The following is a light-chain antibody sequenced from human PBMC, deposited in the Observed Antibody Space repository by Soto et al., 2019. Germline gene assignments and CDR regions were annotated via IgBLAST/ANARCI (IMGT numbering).Light chain of an antibody. V-gene: IGKV3-20*01. CDR3: QQYDSSPYT. CDR2: GAS. CDR1: QSVSSSY. Sequence: EIVLTQSPGTLSLSPGERVTLSCRASQSVSSSYLAWYQQKPGQAPRLLIYGASSRATGIPDRFSGSGSGTDFTLSISRLDPEYFAVYYCQQYDSSPYTFAQETKLEIK. J-gene: IGKJ2*01.